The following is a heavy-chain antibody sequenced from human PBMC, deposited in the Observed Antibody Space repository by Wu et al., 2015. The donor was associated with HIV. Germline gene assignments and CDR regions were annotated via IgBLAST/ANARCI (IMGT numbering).Heavy chain of an antibody. V-gene: IGHV1-69*05. J-gene: IGHJ3*01. CDR2: LTPLFGSE. Sequence: HVQLLQSEAEVREPGSSVKVSCKATGGSFNDFSGYTINWVRLAPGQGLEWMGGLTPLFGSENYAQKFQGRVTITTDASTSTSYIQLNSLRSEDTAVYYCARKKTEDSMIAVEATEDALDVWGQGTMVTVSS. CDR3: ARKKTEDSMIAVEATEDALDV. D-gene: IGHD3-22*01. CDR1: GGSFNDFSGYT.